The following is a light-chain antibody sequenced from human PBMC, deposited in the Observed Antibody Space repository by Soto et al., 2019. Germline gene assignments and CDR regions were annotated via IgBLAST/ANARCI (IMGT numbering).Light chain of an antibody. CDR2: VAS. J-gene: IGKJ4*01. V-gene: IGKV1-39*01. Sequence: DIQMTQSPSTLSASVGDRVTITCRASQNIRSWLAWYQQKPGKAPKLLINVASTLQSGVPSRFSGSGSGTDFTLAISSLQPEDFTTDYCQPSSRTPQTFGAGTKVDIK. CDR1: QNIRSW. CDR3: QPSSRTPQT.